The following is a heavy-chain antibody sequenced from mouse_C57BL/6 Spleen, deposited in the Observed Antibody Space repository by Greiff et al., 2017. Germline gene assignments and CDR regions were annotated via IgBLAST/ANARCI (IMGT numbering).Heavy chain of an antibody. Sequence: VQLQQSGPELVKPGASVKISCKASGYTFTDYYMNWVKQSHGKSLEWIGDINPNNGGTSYNQKFKGKATLTVDKSSSTAYMELRSLTSEDSAVYYCARMGDYDRFAYWGQGTLVTVSA. J-gene: IGHJ3*01. CDR1: GYTFTDYY. D-gene: IGHD2-4*01. CDR2: INPNNGGT. V-gene: IGHV1-26*01. CDR3: ARMGDYDRFAY.